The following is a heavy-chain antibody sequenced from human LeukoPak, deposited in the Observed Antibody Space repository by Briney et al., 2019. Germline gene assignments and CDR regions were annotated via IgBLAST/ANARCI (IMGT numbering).Heavy chain of an antibody. J-gene: IGHJ4*02. D-gene: IGHD1-26*01. CDR2: IIPIFGTA. CDR1: GGTFSSYA. Sequence: SVKVSCKASGGTFSSYAISWVRRAPGQGLEWMGGIIPIFGTANYAQKFQGRVTMTRDTSTSTVHMELSSLRSEDTAVYYCARVAGSYKVFDYWGQGSLVTVSS. V-gene: IGHV1-69*05. CDR3: ARVAGSYKVFDY.